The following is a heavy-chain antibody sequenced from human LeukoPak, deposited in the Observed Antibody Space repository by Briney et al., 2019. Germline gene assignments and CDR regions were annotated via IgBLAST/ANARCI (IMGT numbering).Heavy chain of an antibody. CDR3: ARAVQLERPCDY. Sequence: PSETLSLTCTVSGGSISSYYWSWIRQPPGKGLAWIGYIYYSGSTNYNPSLKSRVTISVDTSKNQFSLKLSSVTAADTAVYYCARAVQLERPCDYWGQGTLVTVSS. V-gene: IGHV4-59*01. J-gene: IGHJ4*02. CDR2: IYYSGST. D-gene: IGHD1-1*01. CDR1: GGSISSYY.